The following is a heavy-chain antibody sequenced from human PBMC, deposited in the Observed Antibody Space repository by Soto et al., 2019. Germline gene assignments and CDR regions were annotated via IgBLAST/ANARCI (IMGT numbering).Heavy chain of an antibody. CDR3: FLYWCITILYLTYY. CDR1: GFTFSSYA. J-gene: IGHJ4*02. CDR2: ISGSGGST. Sequence: GGSLRLSCAASGFTFSSYAMSWVRQAPGKGLEWVSAISGSGGSTYYADSVKGRFTISRDNSKNTLYLQMNSLRAEDTAVYYCFLYWCITILYLTYYWAQGSLVPVSS. V-gene: IGHV3-23*01. D-gene: IGHD2-2*01.